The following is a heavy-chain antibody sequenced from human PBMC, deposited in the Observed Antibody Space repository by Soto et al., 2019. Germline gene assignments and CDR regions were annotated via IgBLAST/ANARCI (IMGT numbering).Heavy chain of an antibody. D-gene: IGHD2-15*01. J-gene: IGHJ6*02. V-gene: IGHV4-39*01. CDR1: GYSVTSSDYY. CDR2: MFYSGLT. Sequence: NPSETLSLTCSVSGYSVTSSDYYWAWIRQPPGKGLEWIGSMFYSGLTYYNPSLKSRVTLSVDTSKNQFSVRLNSVTAADTAVYYCAPLSVSLSGPYGIHVWGQGTTATVSS. CDR3: APLSVSLSGPYGIHV.